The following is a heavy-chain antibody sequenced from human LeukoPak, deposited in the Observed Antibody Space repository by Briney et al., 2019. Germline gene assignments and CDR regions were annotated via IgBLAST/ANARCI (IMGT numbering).Heavy chain of an antibody. V-gene: IGHV3-64*01. Sequence: PGGSLRLSCAASGFTFSSYAMHWVRQAPGKGLEYVSAISSNGGSTYYANSVKGRFTISRDNSKGTLYLQMDSLRVEDTAVYYCGKDPNGNFIGAFDFWGQGTMVTVSS. CDR1: GFTFSSYA. D-gene: IGHD4-23*01. CDR2: ISSNGGST. J-gene: IGHJ3*01. CDR3: GKDPNGNFIGAFDF.